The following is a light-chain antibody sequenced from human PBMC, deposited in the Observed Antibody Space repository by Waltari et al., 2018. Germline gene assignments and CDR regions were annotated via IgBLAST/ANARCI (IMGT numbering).Light chain of an antibody. CDR3: ALYMGSGIWV. CDR1: SGSLSTTSY. CDR2: KAT. V-gene: IGLV8-61*02. Sequence: QTVVTQEPSLSVSPGGTITLTCALSSGSLSTTSYATWYQQTPGQAPRTLVYKATARSSGVPDCFSGSILGNTAALTITGAQADDESDYYCALYMGSGIWVFGGGTKLTVL. J-gene: IGLJ3*02.